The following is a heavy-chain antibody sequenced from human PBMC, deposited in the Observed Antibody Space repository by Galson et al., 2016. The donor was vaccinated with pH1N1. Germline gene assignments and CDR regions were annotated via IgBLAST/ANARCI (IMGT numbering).Heavy chain of an antibody. CDR1: GYTFTRYY. Sequence: SVKVSCKASGYTFTRYYLHWVRQAPGQGLEWMGVLDPTGGGTTYAQKFHSRLTMTRDTSTSTFSMELSSRKSEDTAVYYCTRELGRLRDYWSQGTLVTVSS. J-gene: IGHJ4*02. CDR3: TRELGRLRDY. D-gene: IGHD1-1*01. V-gene: IGHV1-46*01. CDR2: LDPTGGGT.